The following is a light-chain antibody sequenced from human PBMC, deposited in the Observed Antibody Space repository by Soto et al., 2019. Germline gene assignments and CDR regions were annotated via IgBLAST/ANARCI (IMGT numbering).Light chain of an antibody. Sequence: DIQMTQSPSSLSASVGDRVTITCRASQSISSYLNWYQQKPGKAPKLLIYASSSLQSGVPSRFSDSGSGTAFTLTIRSLQPEDFATYYCPHRYSNHLTFGPRTKVD. V-gene: IGKV1-39*01. CDR2: ASS. CDR3: PHRYSNHLT. J-gene: IGKJ3*01. CDR1: QSISSY.